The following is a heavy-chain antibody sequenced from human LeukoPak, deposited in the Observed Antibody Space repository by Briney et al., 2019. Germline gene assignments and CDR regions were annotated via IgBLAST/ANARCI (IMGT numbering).Heavy chain of an antibody. CDR2: ISSSGSTI. CDR1: GFTFSSYE. J-gene: IGHJ4*02. V-gene: IGHV3-48*03. D-gene: IGHD4-17*01. CDR3: ARLYGDPYYFDY. Sequence: GGSLRLSCAASGFTFSSYEMNWVRQAPGKGLEWVSYISSSGSTIYYADSVKGRFTISRDNAKNSLYLQMNSLRAEDTAVYYCARLYGDPYYFDYWGQGTLVTVSS.